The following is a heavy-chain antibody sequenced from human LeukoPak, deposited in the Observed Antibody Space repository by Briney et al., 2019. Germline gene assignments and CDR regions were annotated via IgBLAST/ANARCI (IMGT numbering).Heavy chain of an antibody. CDR1: GFSLRRYG. V-gene: IGHV3-33*01. D-gene: IGHD6-13*01. CDR3: ARGSRTAAGTLDP. CDR2: IWYDGSNK. Sequence: GRALRLSCVASGFSLRRYGMHWVRQPPRKGLERVAVIWYDGSNKYYADSVKGRFTISRDNSKNTLYLQMNSLRAEDTAVYYCARGSRTAAGTLDPWGQGTLVTVSP. J-gene: IGHJ5*02.